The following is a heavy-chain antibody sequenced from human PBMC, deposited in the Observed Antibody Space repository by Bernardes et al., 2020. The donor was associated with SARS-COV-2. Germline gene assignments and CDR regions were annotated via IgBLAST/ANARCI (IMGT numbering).Heavy chain of an antibody. CDR2: INHSGST. CDR1: GGSITDYY. CDR3: ARDCSSTSCYGVVFDP. D-gene: IGHD2-2*01. Sequence: SETLSLTCTVSGGSITDYYWSWIRQRPGQGQEWVGEINHSGSTNYNPSLKSRVTISVDTSKNQFSLTLSSVTAADTAVYYCARDCSSTSCYGVVFDPWGYGNRVTVSP. V-gene: IGHV4-34*01. J-gene: IGHJ5*02.